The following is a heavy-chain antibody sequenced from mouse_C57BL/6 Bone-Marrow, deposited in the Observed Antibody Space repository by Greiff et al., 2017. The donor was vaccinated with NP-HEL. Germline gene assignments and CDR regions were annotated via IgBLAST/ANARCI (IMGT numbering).Heavy chain of an antibody. Sequence: EVKLVESGPGLVKPSQSLSLTCSVTGYSITSGYYWNWIRQFPGNKLEWMGYISYDGSNNSNPSLKNRISITRDTSKNQFFLKLNSVTTEDTATYYCARGGSYVPFAYWGKGTLVTVSA. V-gene: IGHV3-6*01. CDR1: GYSITSGYY. D-gene: IGHD1-1*01. J-gene: IGHJ3*01. CDR2: ISYDGSN. CDR3: ARGGSYVPFAY.